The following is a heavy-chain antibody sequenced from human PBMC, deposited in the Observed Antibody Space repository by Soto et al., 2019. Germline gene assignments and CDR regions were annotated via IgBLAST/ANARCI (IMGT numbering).Heavy chain of an antibody. D-gene: IGHD2-2*01. V-gene: IGHV3-23*01. CDR2: IGGSGGST. J-gene: IGHJ6*02. CDR3: AKHPGGAEIVVVPAAYRMDV. CDR1: GFTFTSYA. Sequence: EVQLLESGGGLVQPGGSLRLSCAASGFTFTSYAMSWVRQAPGKGLEWVSTIGGSGGSTYYADSVKGRFIISRDNSKSTLYLQINRLRAEDSAVYYCAKHPGGAEIVVVPAAYRMDVRGQGTTVTVSS.